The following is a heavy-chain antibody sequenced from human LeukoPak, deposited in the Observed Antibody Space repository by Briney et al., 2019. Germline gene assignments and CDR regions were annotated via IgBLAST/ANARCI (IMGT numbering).Heavy chain of an antibody. V-gene: IGHV4-38-2*02. Sequence: SETLSLTCSVSGYSISSGYYWGWIRQPPGKGLEWIGNIYHDGNTYYNPSLKSRVTISVDTSKNQFSLKLSSVTAADTAVYYCARVWGYDSSGYYSRFDYWGQGTLVTVSS. CDR3: ARVWGYDSSGYYSRFDY. CDR2: IYHDGNT. D-gene: IGHD3-22*01. J-gene: IGHJ4*02. CDR1: GYSISSGYY.